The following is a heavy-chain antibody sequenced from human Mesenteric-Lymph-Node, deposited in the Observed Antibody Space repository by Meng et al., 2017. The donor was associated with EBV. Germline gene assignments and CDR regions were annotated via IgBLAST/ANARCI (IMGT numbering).Heavy chain of an antibody. V-gene: IGHV3-23*04. D-gene: IGHD3-10*01. CDR2: ISGSGGST. CDR3: ARARFRESLSLNWFDP. Sequence: EVQLVESGGGLVQPGGSLRLAGAAFGFTFSSYAMSWVRQAPGEGLEWVSAISGSGGSTYYADSVKGRFTISRDNSKNTLYLQMNSLRAEDTAVYYCARARFRESLSLNWFDPWGQGTLVTVSS. CDR1: GFTFSSYA. J-gene: IGHJ5*02.